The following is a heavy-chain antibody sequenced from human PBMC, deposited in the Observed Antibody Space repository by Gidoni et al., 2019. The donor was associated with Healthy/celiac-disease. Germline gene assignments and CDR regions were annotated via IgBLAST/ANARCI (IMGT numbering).Heavy chain of an antibody. CDR2: IWYDGSNK. CDR1: GFTFRSYG. J-gene: IGHJ6*02. D-gene: IGHD2-15*01. V-gene: IGHV3-33*01. Sequence: QVQLVASGGGVVQPGRSLRLSCAASGFTFRSYGMPWVRQAPGKGLEWVAVIWYDGSNKYYADSVKGRFTISRDNSKNTLYLQMNSLRAEDTAVYYCARDPMGCSGGSCYSHGMDVWGQGTTVTVSS. CDR3: ARDPMGCSGGSCYSHGMDV.